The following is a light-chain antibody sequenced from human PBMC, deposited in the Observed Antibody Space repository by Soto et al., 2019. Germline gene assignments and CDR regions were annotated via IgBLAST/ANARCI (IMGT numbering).Light chain of an antibody. CDR3: CSYAGSYTLDVL. J-gene: IGLJ2*01. CDR2: EVT. V-gene: IGLV2-23*02. CDR1: SGDIGSYNR. Sequence: QSVLTQPASVSGSPGQSITISCTGTSGDIGSYNRVSWYQQHPGKAPKLIIYEVTDRPSGVSNRFSGSKSGNTASLTISGLQAEDEADYYCCSYAGSYTLDVLFGGGTKLTVL.